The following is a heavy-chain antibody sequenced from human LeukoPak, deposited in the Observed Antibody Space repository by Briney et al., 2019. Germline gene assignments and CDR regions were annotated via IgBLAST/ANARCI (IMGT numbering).Heavy chain of an antibody. Sequence: GASVKVSCKASGYTFTGYYMHWVRQAPGQGFEWMGWINPNSGDINYAQNFQGRVTMTRDTSISTAYMELNGLKSDDTAVYYCARSPSGGFLEWLSDYYYGMDVWGQGTTVTVSS. D-gene: IGHD3-3*01. CDR2: INPNSGDI. CDR1: GYTFTGYY. CDR3: ARSPSGGFLEWLSDYYYGMDV. V-gene: IGHV1-2*02. J-gene: IGHJ6*02.